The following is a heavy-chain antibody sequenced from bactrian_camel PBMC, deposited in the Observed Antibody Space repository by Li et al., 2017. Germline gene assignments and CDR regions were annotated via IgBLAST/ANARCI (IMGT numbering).Heavy chain of an antibody. J-gene: IGHJ4*01. CDR2: ISGWGATT. D-gene: IGHD6*01. Sequence: HVQLVESGGGLVQPGGSLRLSCAFTGFSFSRHYMTWVRQAPGKGLEWVSSISGWGATTNYADSVKGRFTISRDNARNTLSLQLNSLKTEDTAMYYCAKGTASAQGTGSTWFSDYWGQGTQVTVS. CDR3: AKGTASAQGTGSTWFSDY. V-gene: IGHV3S1*01. CDR1: GFSFSRHY.